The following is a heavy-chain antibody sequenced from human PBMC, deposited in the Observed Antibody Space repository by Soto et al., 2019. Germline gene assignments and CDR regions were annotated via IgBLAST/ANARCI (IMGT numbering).Heavy chain of an antibody. V-gene: IGHV3-30*18. D-gene: IGHD3-3*01. CDR3: AKDQNVLRFLEWLTALDY. Sequence: QVQLVESGGGVVQPGRSLRLSCAASGFTFSSHGMHWVRQAPGKGLEWVAVISSDERNKYYGDSVKGRFTISRDNSKNTLYPHMNCLRIEDTAVYYCAKDQNVLRFLEWLTALDYWGQGTLVTVSS. J-gene: IGHJ4*02. CDR2: ISSDERNK. CDR1: GFTFSSHG.